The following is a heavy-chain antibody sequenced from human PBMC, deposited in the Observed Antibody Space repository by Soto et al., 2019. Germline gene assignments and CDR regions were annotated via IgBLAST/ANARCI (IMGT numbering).Heavy chain of an antibody. CDR2: ISGSGGST. D-gene: IGHD1-26*01. J-gene: IGHJ4*02. CDR1: GFTFSSYA. CDR3: AKVEGELIALGATPFVDY. V-gene: IGHV3-23*01. Sequence: GGSLRLSCAASGFTFSSYAMSWVRQAPGKGLEWVSAISGSGGSTYYADSVKGRFTISRDNSKNTLYLQMNSLRAEDTAVYYCAKVEGELIALGATPFVDYWGQGTPVPVSS.